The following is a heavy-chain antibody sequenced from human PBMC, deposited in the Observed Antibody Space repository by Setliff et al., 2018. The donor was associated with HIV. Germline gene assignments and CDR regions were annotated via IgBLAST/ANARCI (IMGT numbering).Heavy chain of an antibody. V-gene: IGHV4-4*09. CDR1: GVSISTYY. CDR3: ARQERYCTSADCYRYFDY. D-gene: IGHD2-2*02. Sequence: SETLSLTCTVSGVSISTYYWTWIRQPPGKGLEWIGYIYTSGSTSYNPSLKSRLTISLDTSKNQFSLKLSSVTAADTAVCYCARQERYCTSADCYRYFDYWGQGTLVTVSS. CDR2: IYTSGST. J-gene: IGHJ4*02.